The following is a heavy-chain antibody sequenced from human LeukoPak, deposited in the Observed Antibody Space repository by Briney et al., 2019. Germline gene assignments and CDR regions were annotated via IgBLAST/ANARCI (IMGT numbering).Heavy chain of an antibody. D-gene: IGHD3-22*01. J-gene: IGHJ4*02. Sequence: GGSLRLSCAASGFTFSSYAMSWVRQAPGKGLEWVSAISGSGGSTYYADSVKGRFTISRDNSKSTLYLQMNSLRAEDTAVYYCAKVSTMIVVVGSFDYWGQGTLVTVSS. V-gene: IGHV3-23*01. CDR3: AKVSTMIVVVGSFDY. CDR2: ISGSGGST. CDR1: GFTFSSYA.